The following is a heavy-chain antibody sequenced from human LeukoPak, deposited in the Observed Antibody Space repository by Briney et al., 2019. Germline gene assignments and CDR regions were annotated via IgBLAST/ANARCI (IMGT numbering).Heavy chain of an antibody. V-gene: IGHV3-48*03. Sequence: LPGGSLRLSCAASGFTFSTYEMNWVRQAPGKVLEWVSYISSSGTTIYYADSVKGRFTISRDNAKNSLYVQMNSLRAEDTAVYYCARARVAGDRYYYYGMDVWGQGTTVTVSS. CDR2: ISSSGTTI. J-gene: IGHJ6*02. CDR3: ARARVAGDRYYYYGMDV. D-gene: IGHD6-19*01. CDR1: GFTFSTYE.